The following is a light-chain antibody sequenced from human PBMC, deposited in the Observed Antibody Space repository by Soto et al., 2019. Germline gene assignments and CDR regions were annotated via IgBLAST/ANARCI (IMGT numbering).Light chain of an antibody. CDR1: QDISNY. V-gene: IGKV1-33*01. J-gene: IGKJ3*01. CDR3: QHYHNLPFT. Sequence: DIQMTQSPSSLSASVGDRVTITCQASQDISNYLSWYQQKPGKAPKLLIYDAANLQTGVPSRFSGVGSGTHFALTINSLQPEDIATYYCQHYHNLPFTFGPGTKMDVK. CDR2: DAA.